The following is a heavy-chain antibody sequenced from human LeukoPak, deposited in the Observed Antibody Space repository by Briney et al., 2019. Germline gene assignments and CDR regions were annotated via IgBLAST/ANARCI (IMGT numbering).Heavy chain of an antibody. CDR2: ISAYNGNT. CDR1: GYTFTSYG. V-gene: IGHV1-18*01. Sequence: ASAKVSCKASGYTFTSYGISWVRQAPGQGLEWMGWISAYNGNTNYAQKLQGRVTMTTDTSTSTAYMELRSLRSDDTAVYYCARDNYRSSGWDVDFDYWGQGTLVTVSS. CDR3: ARDNYRSSGWDVDFDY. J-gene: IGHJ4*02. D-gene: IGHD6-19*01.